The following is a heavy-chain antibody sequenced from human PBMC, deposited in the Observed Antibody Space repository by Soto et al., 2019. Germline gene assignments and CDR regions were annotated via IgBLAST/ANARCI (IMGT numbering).Heavy chain of an antibody. CDR1: GFTFSSYG. J-gene: IGHJ4*02. D-gene: IGHD3-3*01. CDR3: ARDTADFWSSSNPDY. V-gene: IGHV3-30*03. Sequence: EVSLRLSCAASGFTFSSYGMHWVRQAPGKGLEWVAVISYDGSNKYYADSVKGRFTISRDNSKNTLYLQMNSLRAEDTAVYYCARDTADFWSSSNPDYWGQGTLVTVSS. CDR2: ISYDGSNK.